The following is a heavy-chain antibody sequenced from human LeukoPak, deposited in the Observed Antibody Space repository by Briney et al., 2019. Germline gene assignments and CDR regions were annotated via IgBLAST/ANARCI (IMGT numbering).Heavy chain of an antibody. D-gene: IGHD5-18*01. V-gene: IGHV3-7*01. J-gene: IGHJ4*02. CDR1: GFTFSSYW. CDR3: ARDLSRYSYGYGY. CDR2: IKQDGSEK. Sequence: GGSLRLSCAASGFTFSSYWMSWVRQAPGKGLEWVANIKQDGSEKNYVDSVKGRFTISRDNAKKSLYLRMNSLRAEDTAVYYCARDLSRYSYGYGYWGQGTLVTVSS.